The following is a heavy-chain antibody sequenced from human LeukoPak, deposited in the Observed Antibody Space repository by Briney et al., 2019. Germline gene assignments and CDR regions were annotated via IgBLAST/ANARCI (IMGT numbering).Heavy chain of an antibody. CDR2: ISGNGGNT. CDR1: GFTVSCNY. J-gene: IGHJ2*01. CDR3: ARAIVYWFFDL. V-gene: IGHV3-23*01. Sequence: PGGSLRLSCAASGFTVSCNYMTWVRQAPGKGLEWVSAISGNGGNTYYADSVKGRFTISRDNSKNTLYLQMNSLRAEDTALYYCARAIVYWFFDLWGRGTLVTVSS. D-gene: IGHD3-22*01.